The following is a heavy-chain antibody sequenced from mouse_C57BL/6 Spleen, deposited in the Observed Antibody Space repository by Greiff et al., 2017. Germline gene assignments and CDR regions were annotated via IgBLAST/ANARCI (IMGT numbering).Heavy chain of an antibody. J-gene: IGHJ2*01. CDR2: ISYDGSN. Sequence: DVKLQESGPGLVKPSQSLSLTCSVTGYSITSGYYWNWIRQFPGNKLEWMGYISYDGSNNYNPSLKNRISITRDTSKNQFFLKLNSVTTEDTATYYCARDRGNVYFDYWGQGTTLTVSS. D-gene: IGHD2-1*01. CDR3: ARDRGNVYFDY. CDR1: GYSITSGYY. V-gene: IGHV3-6*01.